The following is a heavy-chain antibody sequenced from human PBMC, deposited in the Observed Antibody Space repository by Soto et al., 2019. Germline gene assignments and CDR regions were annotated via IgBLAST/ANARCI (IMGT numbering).Heavy chain of an antibody. V-gene: IGHV3-23*01. Sequence: DVQLLESGGGLVQPGGSLRLSCIASGVTFSTYAMSWVRQAPGKGLEWVSGLTGSGGTTFYADSVKGRFTISRDNSNNTLYLEMNSLRAEDTAVYYCAKQRADFGSGSYTYYFDYWGQGTLVTVSS. D-gene: IGHD3-10*01. CDR3: AKQRADFGSGSYTYYFDY. CDR1: GVTFSTYA. J-gene: IGHJ4*02. CDR2: LTGSGGTT.